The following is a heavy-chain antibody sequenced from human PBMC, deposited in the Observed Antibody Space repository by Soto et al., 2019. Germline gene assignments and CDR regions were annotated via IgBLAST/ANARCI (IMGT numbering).Heavy chain of an antibody. CDR2: INHSGST. D-gene: IGHD5-18*01. CDR1: GGSFSGYY. Sequence: SETLSLTCAVYGGSFSGYYWSWIRQPPGKGLEWIGEINHSGSTNYNPSLKSRVTISVDTSKNQFSLKLSSVTAADTAVYYCATEGRGYCYGLDDYDGMDVWGQGTTVPGS. CDR3: ATEGRGYCYGLDDYDGMDV. J-gene: IGHJ6*02. V-gene: IGHV4-34*01.